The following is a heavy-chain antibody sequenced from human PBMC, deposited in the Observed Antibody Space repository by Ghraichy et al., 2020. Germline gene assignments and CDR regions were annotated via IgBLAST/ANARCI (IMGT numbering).Heavy chain of an antibody. D-gene: IGHD4-17*01. CDR3: ARVTYGDYLYYYYGMDV. V-gene: IGHV4-30-4*07. J-gene: IGHJ6*02. Sequence: SETLSLTCAVSGGSISSGGYSWSWIRQPPGKGLEWIGYIYYSGSTYYNPSLKSRVTISVDTSKNQFSLKLSSVTAADTAVYYCARVTYGDYLYYYYGMDVWGQGTTVTVSS. CDR2: IYYSGST. CDR1: GGSISSGGYS.